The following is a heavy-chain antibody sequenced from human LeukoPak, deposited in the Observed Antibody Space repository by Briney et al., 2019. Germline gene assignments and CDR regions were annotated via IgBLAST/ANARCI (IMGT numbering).Heavy chain of an antibody. J-gene: IGHJ4*02. CDR3: ARDALGPCGYIPDY. V-gene: IGHV3-30-3*01. CDR2: ISYDGSNK. D-gene: IGHD5-18*01. CDR1: GFTFSSYA. Sequence: GGSLRLSCAASGFTFSSYAMHWVRQAPVKGLEWVAVISYDGSNKYYADSVKGRFTISRDNSKNTLNVQMNSLRAEDTAVYYCARDALGPCGYIPDYWGQGTLVTVSS.